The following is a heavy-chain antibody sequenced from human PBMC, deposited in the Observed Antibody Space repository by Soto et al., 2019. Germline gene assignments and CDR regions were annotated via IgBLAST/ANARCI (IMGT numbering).Heavy chain of an antibody. CDR3: ARPYSGGPNDPFDV. V-gene: IGHV1-46*01. J-gene: IGHJ3*01. D-gene: IGHD1-26*01. CDR1: GDTYTSYY. CDR2: FNPSGGGT. Sequence: ASVKVSCKASGDTYTSYYIHWVRQAPGQGLGWMGTFNPSGGGTFYAQKFQGRVTMTGDTSTSTAYLQWSSLKASDTAMYYCARPYSGGPNDPFDVWGQGTMVTVSS.